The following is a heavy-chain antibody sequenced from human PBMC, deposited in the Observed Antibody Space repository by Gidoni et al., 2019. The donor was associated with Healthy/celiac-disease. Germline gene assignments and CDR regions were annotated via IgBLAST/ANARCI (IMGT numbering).Heavy chain of an antibody. Sequence: QMQLVQSGPEVKKPGTSVKVSCKASGFTFTSSAMQWVRQARGQRLEWIGWIVVGSGNTNYAQKFQERVTITRDMSTSTAYMELSSLRSEDTAVYYCAALPVGATRHDWFDPWGQGTLVTVSS. V-gene: IGHV1-58*02. CDR3: AALPVGATRHDWFDP. CDR2: IVVGSGNT. J-gene: IGHJ5*02. D-gene: IGHD1-26*01. CDR1: GFTFTSSA.